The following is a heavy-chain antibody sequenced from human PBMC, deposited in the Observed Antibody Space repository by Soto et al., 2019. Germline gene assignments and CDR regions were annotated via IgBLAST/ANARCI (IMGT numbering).Heavy chain of an antibody. CDR3: AKLEYSSTDY. CDR2: ISASGGGT. J-gene: IGHJ4*02. CDR1: VFTFSNFA. D-gene: IGHD2-2*01. Sequence: GGSLRLSCAASVFTFSNFAMICVRQSPGKGLEWVSGISASGGGTHYADSVKGRFTISRDNSKNTLTLQMNSVRAEDTAVYYCAKLEYSSTDYWGQGTLVTVSS. V-gene: IGHV3-23*01.